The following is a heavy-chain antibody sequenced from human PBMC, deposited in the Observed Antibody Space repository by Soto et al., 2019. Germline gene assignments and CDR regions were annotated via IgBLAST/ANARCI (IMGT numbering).Heavy chain of an antibody. CDR1: GGSISSYY. CDR2: IYYSVST. V-gene: IGHV4-59*01. CDR3: ARLYGDLTPYYFDY. J-gene: IGHJ4*02. Sequence: SETLSLTCTVSGGSISSYYWSWIRQPPGKGLEWIGYIYYSVSTNYNPSLKSRVTISVDTSKNQFSLKLSSVTAADTAVYYCARLYGDLTPYYFDYWGQGTLVTVSS. D-gene: IGHD4-17*01.